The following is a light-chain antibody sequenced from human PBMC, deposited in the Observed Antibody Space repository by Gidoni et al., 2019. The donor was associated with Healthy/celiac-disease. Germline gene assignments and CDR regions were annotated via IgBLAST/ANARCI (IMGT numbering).Light chain of an antibody. CDR3: QQLNSYPVT. J-gene: IGKJ3*01. CDR2: AAS. CDR1: QGISSY. V-gene: IGKV1-9*01. Sequence: IKLTQSPSFLAASVGDRATTTCRASQGISSYLAWYQQKPGKAPKLLIYAASTLQSGVPSRFSGSGSGTEFTLTISSLQPEDFATYYCQQLNSYPVTFXPXTKVDIK.